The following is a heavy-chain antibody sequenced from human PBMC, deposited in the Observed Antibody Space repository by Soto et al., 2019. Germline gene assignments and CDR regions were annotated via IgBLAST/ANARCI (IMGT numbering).Heavy chain of an antibody. CDR3: ARARRGVGVVAASEMDV. CDR2: IYYTGST. CDR1: GGSISSDY. J-gene: IGHJ6*02. Sequence: QVQLQESGPGLVKPSETLSLPCSGSGGSISSDYWSWIRQPPGKGLEWIGNIYYTGSTNYNHTLKMRVTISVYTSKNQFSLNLTSVTAAATAVDYCARARRGVGVVAASEMDVWGQGTTVTVSS. D-gene: IGHD2-15*01. V-gene: IGHV4-59*01.